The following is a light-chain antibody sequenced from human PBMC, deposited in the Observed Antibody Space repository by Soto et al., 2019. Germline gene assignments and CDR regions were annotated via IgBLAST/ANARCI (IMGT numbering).Light chain of an antibody. Sequence: DIQITQSPSTLSGSVGDRVTITCRASQTISSWLAWYQQKPGKAPKLLIYKASTLKSGVPSRFSGSGSGTEFIHTFSSLQPDDFATYYCQHYNSYSEAFGEGTKVELK. J-gene: IGKJ1*01. V-gene: IGKV1-5*03. CDR1: QTISSW. CDR2: KAS. CDR3: QHYNSYSEA.